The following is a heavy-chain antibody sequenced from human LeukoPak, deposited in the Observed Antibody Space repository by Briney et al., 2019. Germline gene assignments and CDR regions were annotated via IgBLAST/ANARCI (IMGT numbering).Heavy chain of an antibody. V-gene: IGHV4-4*07. CDR1: GGSISSYD. Sequence: SETLSLTCTVSGGSISSYDWSWIRQPAGKGLEWIGRIYTRGSTNYNPPLKSRVSMSVDTSKKQFSLKLSSVTAADTAVYYCTKSDGYGLIRICGRGTMVTVSS. J-gene: IGHJ3*02. CDR2: IYTRGST. D-gene: IGHD3-10*01. CDR3: TKSDGYGLIRI.